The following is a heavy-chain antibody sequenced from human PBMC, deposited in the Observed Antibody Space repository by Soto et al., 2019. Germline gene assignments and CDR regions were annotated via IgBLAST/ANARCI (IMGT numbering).Heavy chain of an antibody. CDR3: AHLMITYGGVVADDAFDF. Sequence: QITLTESGPPLVKPTQTLTLTCTFSGFSLSSSRVGVAWIRQPPGKALEWLAVIYWDGDKRYSPSLRSRLTITNDTSKNQVVRTMNNVDPVDTATYFCAHLMITYGGVVADDAFDFCGQGTIVTISS. D-gene: IGHD3-16*02. CDR2: IYWDGDK. J-gene: IGHJ3*01. V-gene: IGHV2-5*02. CDR1: GFSLSSSRVG.